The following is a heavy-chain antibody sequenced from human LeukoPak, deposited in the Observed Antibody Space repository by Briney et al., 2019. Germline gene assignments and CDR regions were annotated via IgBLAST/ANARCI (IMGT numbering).Heavy chain of an antibody. D-gene: IGHD6-19*01. CDR1: GFTFSSYW. CDR3: RLSYSSGWYLQDFDY. J-gene: IGHJ4*02. V-gene: IGHV3-7*01. CDR2: IKQDGSEK. Sequence: GGSLRLSCAASGFTFSSYWMSWVRQAPGKGLEWVANIKQDGSEKYYVDSVKGRFTISRDNAKNSLYLQMNSLRAEDTGVYYCRLSYSSGWYLQDFDYWGQGTLVTVSS.